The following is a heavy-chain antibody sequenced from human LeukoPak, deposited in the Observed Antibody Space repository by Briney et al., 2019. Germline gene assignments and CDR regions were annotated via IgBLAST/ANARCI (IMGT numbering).Heavy chain of an antibody. D-gene: IGHD4-17*01. J-gene: IGHJ4*02. CDR1: GGSISSSSYY. V-gene: IGHV4-39*07. Sequence: SETLSLTCTVSGGSISSSSYYWGWIRQPPGKGLEWIGSIYYSGSTYYNPSLKSRVTISVDTSKNQFSLKLSSVTAADTAVYYCARFTYGDYLDYWGQGTLVTVSS. CDR3: ARFTYGDYLDY. CDR2: IYYSGST.